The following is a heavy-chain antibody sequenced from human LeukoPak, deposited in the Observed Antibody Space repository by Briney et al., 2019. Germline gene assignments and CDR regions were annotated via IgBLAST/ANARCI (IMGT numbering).Heavy chain of an antibody. V-gene: IGHV3-21*01. J-gene: IGHJ4*02. CDR1: GFTFSSYP. CDR2: ISSRSDYI. CDR3: ARLPELPGFGDY. D-gene: IGHD3-10*01. Sequence: GGSLRLSCAASGFTFSSYPMNWVRQAPGKGLEWVSSISSRSDYIYYADSVKGRFTISRDDAKNSLYLQMNSLRAEDTAVYYCARLPELPGFGDYWGPGTLVTVSS.